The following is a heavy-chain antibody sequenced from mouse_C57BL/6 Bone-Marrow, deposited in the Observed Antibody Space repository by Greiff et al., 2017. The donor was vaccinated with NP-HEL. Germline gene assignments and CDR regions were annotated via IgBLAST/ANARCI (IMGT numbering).Heavy chain of an antibody. J-gene: IGHJ1*03. CDR3: ARWNFTTVAYWYFDV. CDR2: IYPRSGNT. V-gene: IGHV1-81*01. Sequence: VQLQQSGAELARPGASVKLSCKASGYTFTSYGISWVKQRTGQGLEWIGEIYPRSGNTYYNEKFKGKATLTAGKSSSTAYMELRSLTSEDSAVYFCARWNFTTVAYWYFDVWGTGTTVTVSS. CDR1: GYTFTSYG. D-gene: IGHD1-1*01.